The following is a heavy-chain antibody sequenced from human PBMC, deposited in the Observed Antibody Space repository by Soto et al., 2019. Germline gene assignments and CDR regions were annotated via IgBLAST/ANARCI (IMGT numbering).Heavy chain of an antibody. D-gene: IGHD6-19*01. CDR3: ARGYTCGWTFDF. V-gene: IGHV1-3*01. Sequence: QVQLVQSGAEVKQPGASASVSCKASGYNFTTYVVHWLRQAPGQGPEWLGWINCGSGNTVYSQKFQGRVTFTRDTSATTAYMDLNSLTSGDTAVYYCARGYTCGWTFDFWGRGTLVTVSS. CDR2: INCGSGNT. J-gene: IGHJ4*02. CDR1: GYNFTTYV.